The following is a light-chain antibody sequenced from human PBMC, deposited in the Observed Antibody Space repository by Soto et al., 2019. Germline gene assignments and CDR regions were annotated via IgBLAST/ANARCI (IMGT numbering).Light chain of an antibody. CDR3: SSYTSSSTPVV. Sequence: QSALTQPASVSGSPGQSITISCTGTSSDVGGYNYVSWYQQHPGKAPKLMIYEVSNRASGVSNRFSGSKYGNTASLTISGLQSEDEADYYCSSYTSSSTPVVFGGGTKLTVL. CDR2: EVS. V-gene: IGLV2-14*01. J-gene: IGLJ2*01. CDR1: SSDVGGYNY.